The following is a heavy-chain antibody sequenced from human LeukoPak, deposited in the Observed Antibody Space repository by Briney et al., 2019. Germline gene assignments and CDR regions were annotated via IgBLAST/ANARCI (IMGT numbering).Heavy chain of an antibody. D-gene: IGHD3-3*01. CDR2: IIPIFGTA. CDR3: ARDRRDYDFWGTFDY. J-gene: IGHJ4*02. V-gene: IGHV1-69*05. Sequence: GASVKVSCKASGGTFSSYAISWVRQAPGQGLEWMGGIIPIFGTANYAQKFQGRVTITTDESTSTAYMELSSLGSEDTAVYYCARDRRDYDFWGTFDYWGQGTLVTVSS. CDR1: GGTFSSYA.